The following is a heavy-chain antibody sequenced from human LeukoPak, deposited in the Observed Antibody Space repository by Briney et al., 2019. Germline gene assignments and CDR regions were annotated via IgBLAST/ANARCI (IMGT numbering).Heavy chain of an antibody. Sequence: SETLSLTCTVSGGSISRHYWSWIRQPPGKGLEWIGYIYYSGSTNYNPSLKSRVTISVDTSKNQFSLKLSSVTAADTAVYYCARHYYDSSGYYYVDAFDIWGQGTMVTVSS. V-gene: IGHV4-59*11. CDR1: GGSISRHY. CDR3: ARHYYDSSGYYYVDAFDI. CDR2: IYYSGST. D-gene: IGHD3-22*01. J-gene: IGHJ3*02.